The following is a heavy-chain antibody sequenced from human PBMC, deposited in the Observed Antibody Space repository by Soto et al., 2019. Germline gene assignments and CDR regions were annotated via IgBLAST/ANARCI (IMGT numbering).Heavy chain of an antibody. V-gene: IGHV3-23*01. CDR2: VNDNGGSR. Sequence: DVQLLESGGGLVQSGGSLRLSCAASGFTFSSHAMTWVRQAPGEGLEWVSSVNDNGGSRYYADSVQGRFTISRDNSKNTLYRQMSSLRAEDTAVYYCAKASIQQLVRIGMDVWGQGTTVTVSS. CDR1: GFTFSSHA. D-gene: IGHD6-13*01. CDR3: AKASIQQLVRIGMDV. J-gene: IGHJ6*02.